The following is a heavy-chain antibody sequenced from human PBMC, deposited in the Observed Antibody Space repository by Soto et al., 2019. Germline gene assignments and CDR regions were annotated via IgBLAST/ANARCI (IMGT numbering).Heavy chain of an antibody. Sequence: EVQLVESGGGLVKPGGSLRLSCAASGFTFSSYSMNWVRQAPGKGLEWVSSISSSSSYIYYADSVKGRFTISRDNAKNSLYLQMNSLRAEDTAVYSCARKLELVYGMDVWGQGTTVTVSS. CDR3: ARKLELVYGMDV. CDR1: GFTFSSYS. CDR2: ISSSSSYI. J-gene: IGHJ6*02. D-gene: IGHD1-7*01. V-gene: IGHV3-21*01.